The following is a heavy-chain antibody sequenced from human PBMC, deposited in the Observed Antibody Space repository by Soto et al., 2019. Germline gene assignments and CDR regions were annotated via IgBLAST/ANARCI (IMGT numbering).Heavy chain of an antibody. CDR3: TTAVLRHDAFDI. CDR2: IKSKTDGGTT. D-gene: IGHD5-12*01. Sequence: SVSNAWMNWVRQAPGKGLEWVGRIKSKTDGGTTDYAAPVKGRFTISRDDSKNTLYLQMYSLKTEDTAVYYCTTAVLRHDAFDIWGQGTMVTVSS. CDR1: SVSNAW. V-gene: IGHV3-15*07. J-gene: IGHJ3*02.